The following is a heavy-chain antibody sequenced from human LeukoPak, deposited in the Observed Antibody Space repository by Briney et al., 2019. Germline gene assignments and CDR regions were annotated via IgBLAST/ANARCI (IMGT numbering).Heavy chain of an antibody. CDR2: ISSSSSYI. Sequence: GGSLRLSCAASGFTFSSYSMNWVRQAPGKGLEWVSSISSSSSYIYYADSVKGRFTISRDNAKNSLYLQTNSLRAEDTAVYYCARDMVRGVIASMDVWGKGTTVTVSS. D-gene: IGHD3-10*01. CDR3: ARDMVRGVIASMDV. V-gene: IGHV3-21*01. CDR1: GFTFSSYS. J-gene: IGHJ6*04.